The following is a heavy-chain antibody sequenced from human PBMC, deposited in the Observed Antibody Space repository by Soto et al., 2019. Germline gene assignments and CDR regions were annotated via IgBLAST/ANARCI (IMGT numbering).Heavy chain of an antibody. D-gene: IGHD1-20*01. CDR1: PITVYNFAA. J-gene: IGHJ6*02. V-gene: IGHV3-23*01. CDR3: AKDRALDNQTPYGMDV. CDR2: ISGRGDHR. Sequence: EMQLLESGGGLGQPGGSLRLSCVASPITVYNFAAMSWVRQTPERGLEWVSTISGRGDHRYYADSVKGRFTISRDNSKNRLYLQMDGLRVDDTAVYYCAKDRALDNQTPYGMDVWGQGTKVTV.